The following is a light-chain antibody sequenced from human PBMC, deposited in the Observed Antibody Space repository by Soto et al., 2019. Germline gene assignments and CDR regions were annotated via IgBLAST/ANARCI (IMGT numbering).Light chain of an antibody. CDR3: SSYTPTTWV. CDR2: EVY. Sequence: QSALTQPASVSGSPGQSITISCTGTTSDIDDNKYVSWYQQHPGKAPQLIIYEVYNRPSGVSNRFSVSKSGNTASLTISGLQAEDEADYYCSSYTPTTWVFGGGTKVTVL. V-gene: IGLV2-14*01. CDR1: TSDIDDNKY. J-gene: IGLJ3*02.